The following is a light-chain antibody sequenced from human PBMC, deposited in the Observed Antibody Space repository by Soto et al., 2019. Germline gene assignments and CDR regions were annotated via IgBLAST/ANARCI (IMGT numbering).Light chain of an antibody. Sequence: ELVLTQSPATLSLSPGERSTLSCRASQSVSSYLAWYQQKPGQAPRLLIYDASNRATGIPARFSGSGSGTDFTLTISSLEPEEFAVYYCQQRSNWPITVGQGTRLEIK. CDR1: QSVSSY. J-gene: IGKJ5*01. CDR2: DAS. CDR3: QQRSNWPIT. V-gene: IGKV3-11*01.